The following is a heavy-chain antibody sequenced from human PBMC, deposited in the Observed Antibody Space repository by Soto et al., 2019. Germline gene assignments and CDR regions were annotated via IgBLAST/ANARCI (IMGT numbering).Heavy chain of an antibody. D-gene: IGHD6-13*01. CDR3: ARGSMQLVSYYYYGMDV. J-gene: IGHJ6*02. CDR2: INHSGST. V-gene: IGHV4-34*01. CDR1: GGSFSGYY. Sequence: SETLSLTCAVYGGSFSGYYWSWIRQPPGKGLEWIGEINHSGSTNYNPSLKSRVTMSVDTSKNQFSLKLSSVTAADTAVYYCARGSMQLVSYYYYGMDVWGQGTTVTVSS.